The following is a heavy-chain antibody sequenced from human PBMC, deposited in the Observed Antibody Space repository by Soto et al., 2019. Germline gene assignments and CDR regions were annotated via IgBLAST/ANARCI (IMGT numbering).Heavy chain of an antibody. CDR3: AKVYFRVVVITTIFDY. V-gene: IGHV3-23*01. Sequence: PGGSLRLSCAASGFTFSSYAMSWVRQAPGKGLEWVSAISGSGGSTYYADSVKGRFTISRDNSKNTLYLQMNSLRAEDTAVYYCAKVYFRVVVITTIFDYWGQGTLVTVSS. J-gene: IGHJ4*02. D-gene: IGHD3-22*01. CDR2: ISGSGGST. CDR1: GFTFSSYA.